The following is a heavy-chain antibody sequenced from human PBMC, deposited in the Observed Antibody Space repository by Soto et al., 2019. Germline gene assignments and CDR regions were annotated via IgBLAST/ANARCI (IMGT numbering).Heavy chain of an antibody. J-gene: IGHJ3*02. CDR1: GYTLTELS. D-gene: IGHD3-16*02. Sequence: ASVKVSCKVSGYTLTELSMHWVRQAPGKGLERMGGFDPEDGETIYAQKYQGRVTMTEDTSTDTAYMELSSLRSEDTAVYYCATRFEHDYIWGSYRSGAFDIWGQGTMVTVSS. CDR3: ATRFEHDYIWGSYRSGAFDI. CDR2: FDPEDGET. V-gene: IGHV1-24*01.